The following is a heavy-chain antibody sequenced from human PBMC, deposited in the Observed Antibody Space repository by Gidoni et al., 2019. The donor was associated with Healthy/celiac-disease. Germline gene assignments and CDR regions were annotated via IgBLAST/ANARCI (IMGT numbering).Heavy chain of an antibody. CDR1: GLTFSSYA. CDR3: AKSQNVLRFLEFGG. Sequence: EVQLLESGGGLVQPGGSLRLSCAASGLTFSSYAMSWVRQAPGRGLEWVSAISGGGGSTYYADPVKGRFTISRDNSKNTLYLQMNSLRAEDTAVYYCAKSQNVLRFLEFGGWGQGTLVTVSS. CDR2: ISGGGGST. D-gene: IGHD3-3*01. J-gene: IGHJ4*02. V-gene: IGHV3-23*01.